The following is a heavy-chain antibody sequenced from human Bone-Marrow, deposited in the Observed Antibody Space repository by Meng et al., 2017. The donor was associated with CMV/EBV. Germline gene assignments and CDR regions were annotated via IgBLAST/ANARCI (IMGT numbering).Heavy chain of an antibody. V-gene: IGHV4-39*07. CDR1: GGSISSSSYY. J-gene: IGHJ5*02. D-gene: IGHD1-7*01. CDR3: ARDLHYKNDITGTTEVVGWFDP. Sequence: SEPLSLTCTVSGGSISSSSYYWGWIRQPPGKGLEWIGSIYYSGSTYYNPSLKSRVTISVDTSKNQFSLKLSSVTAADTAVYYCARDLHYKNDITGTTEVVGWFDPWGQGTLVTVSS. CDR2: IYYSGST.